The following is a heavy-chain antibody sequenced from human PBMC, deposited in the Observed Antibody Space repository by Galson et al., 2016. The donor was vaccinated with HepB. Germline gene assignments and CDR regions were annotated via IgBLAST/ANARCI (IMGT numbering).Heavy chain of an antibody. CDR3: ARGGGSLDYYFDY. CDR1: GGSINSGGHY. Sequence: TLSLTCTVSGGSINSGGHYWSWIRQLPGEGLEWIGFIYYRGSTYYKSSLKSRVNISIDTSKSQFSLNLNSVTAADTAVYYCARGGGSLDYYFDYWGQGTPVTVSS. V-gene: IGHV4-31*03. D-gene: IGHD6-25*01. J-gene: IGHJ4*02. CDR2: IYYRGST.